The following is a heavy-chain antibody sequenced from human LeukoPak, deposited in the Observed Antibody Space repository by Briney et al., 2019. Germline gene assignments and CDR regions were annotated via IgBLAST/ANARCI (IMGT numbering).Heavy chain of an antibody. CDR1: GYTFISYD. CDR2: MNPNSGNT. D-gene: IGHD1-26*01. CDR3: ARWAEVGASDY. J-gene: IGHJ4*02. V-gene: IGHV1-8*03. Sequence: ASVKVSCKASGYTFISYDINWVRPATGQGLEWMGWMNPNSGNTGYAQKFQGRVTITRNTSISTAYMELSSLRSEDTAVYYCARWAEVGASDYWGQGTLVTVSS.